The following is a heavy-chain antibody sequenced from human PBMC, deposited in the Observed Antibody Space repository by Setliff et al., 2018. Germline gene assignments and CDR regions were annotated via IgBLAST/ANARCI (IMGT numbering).Heavy chain of an antibody. D-gene: IGHD2-2*02. CDR1: GFTFSSYA. CDR3: ARIPRNFYFDY. Sequence: PGGSLRLSCAASGFTFSSYAMHWVRQAPGKGLEWVANIRQDGSEKYYVDSVKGRFTISRDNAKNSLYLQMNSLRAEDTAVYFCARIPRNFYFDYWGQGTLVTVSS. CDR2: IRQDGSEK. V-gene: IGHV3-7*01. J-gene: IGHJ4*02.